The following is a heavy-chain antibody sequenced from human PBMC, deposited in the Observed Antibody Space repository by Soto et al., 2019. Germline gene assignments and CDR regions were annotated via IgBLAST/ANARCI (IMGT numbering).Heavy chain of an antibody. Sequence: GGSLRLSCAASGFTFSTYAMSWVRQAPGKELEWVSGISGSGGNTYYADSVKGRFTISRDNSKNTLYLQMNSLRAEDTAVYYCAKPPRGAFDIWGQGTMVTVSS. V-gene: IGHV3-23*01. CDR2: ISGSGGNT. CDR3: AKPPRGAFDI. CDR1: GFTFSTYA. J-gene: IGHJ3*02.